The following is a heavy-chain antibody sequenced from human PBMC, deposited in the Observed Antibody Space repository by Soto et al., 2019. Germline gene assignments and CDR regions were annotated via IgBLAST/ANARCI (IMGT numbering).Heavy chain of an antibody. J-gene: IGHJ4*02. CDR3: ATDQLSLLNYDY. Sequence: EVQLLESGGGLVQPGGSLRLSCAASGFTFSSYAMSWVRQAPGKGLEWVSAISSSSAYIYYADSVKGRFSISRDNAKNSLYLQMNSLRAEDTAVYYCATDQLSLLNYDYWGQGTLVTVSS. V-gene: IGHV3-23*01. CDR1: GFTFSSYA. D-gene: IGHD1-1*01. CDR2: ISSSSAYI.